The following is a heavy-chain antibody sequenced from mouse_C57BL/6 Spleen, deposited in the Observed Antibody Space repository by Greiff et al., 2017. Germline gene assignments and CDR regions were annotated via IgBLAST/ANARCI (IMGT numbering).Heavy chain of an antibody. CDR1: GYTFTDYY. D-gene: IGHD2-3*01. Sequence: EVQGVESGPVLVKPGASVKMSCKASGYTFTDYYMNWVKQSHGKSLEWIGVINPYNGGTSYNQKFKGKATLTVDKSSSTAYMELNSLTSEDSAVYYCARDYDGYYNAMDYWGQGTSVTVAS. CDR2: INPYNGGT. V-gene: IGHV1-19*01. CDR3: ARDYDGYYNAMDY. J-gene: IGHJ4*01.